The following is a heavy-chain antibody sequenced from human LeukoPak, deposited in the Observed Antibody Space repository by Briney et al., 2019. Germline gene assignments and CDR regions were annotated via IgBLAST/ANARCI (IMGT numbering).Heavy chain of an antibody. CDR3: AKERTAARGVFDY. CDR1: GFTFSTYA. D-gene: IGHD6-13*01. J-gene: IGHJ4*02. V-gene: IGHV3-23*01. Sequence: PGGSLRLSCAASGFTFSTYAMSWVRQAAGKGLERVSLISGSGGGTYYADSVKGRFTISRDNSKNTLYLQLNSLRAEDTAVYYCAKERTAARGVFDYWGQGTLVTVSS. CDR2: ISGSGGGT.